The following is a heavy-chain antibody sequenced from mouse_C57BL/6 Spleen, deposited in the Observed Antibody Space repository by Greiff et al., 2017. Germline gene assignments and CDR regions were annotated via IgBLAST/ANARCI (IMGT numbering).Heavy chain of an antibody. Sequence: EVQLQESGPELVKPGASVKISCKASGYSFTGYYMNWVKQSPEKSLEWIGEINPSTGGTTYNQKFKAKATLTVDKSSSTAYMQLKSLTSEDSAVYYCARWYGSSRYYAMDYWGQGTSVTVSS. CDR1: GYSFTGYY. CDR2: INPSTGGT. J-gene: IGHJ4*01. D-gene: IGHD1-1*01. V-gene: IGHV1-42*01. CDR3: ARWYGSSRYYAMDY.